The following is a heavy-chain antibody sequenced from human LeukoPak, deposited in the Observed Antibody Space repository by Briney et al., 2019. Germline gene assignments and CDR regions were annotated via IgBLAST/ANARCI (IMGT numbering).Heavy chain of an antibody. CDR3: ARVSSAGPYYYGLDV. CDR2: IYYSGST. V-gene: IGHV4-59*01. J-gene: IGHJ6*02. Sequence: SETLSLTCTVSGGSISTYSWSWIRQSPGKALEWIGYIYYSGSTNNNPSLRSRVTMSLDTSKNQVSLKLSSVTAADTAVDYCARVSSAGPYYYGLDVWGQGTTVTVSS. D-gene: IGHD3-22*01. CDR1: GGSISTYS.